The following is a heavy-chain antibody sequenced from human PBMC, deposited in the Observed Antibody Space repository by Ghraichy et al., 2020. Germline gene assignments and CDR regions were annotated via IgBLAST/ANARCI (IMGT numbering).Heavy chain of an antibody. Sequence: ASVKVSCKASGYTFTSYGISWVRQAPGQGLEWMGWISAYNGNTNYAQKLQGRVTMTTDTSTSTAYMELRSLGSDDTAVYYCARDSLGYCSSTSCSNYYYYYGMDVWGQGTTVTVSS. D-gene: IGHD2-2*01. CDR2: ISAYNGNT. V-gene: IGHV1-18*01. CDR3: ARDSLGYCSSTSCSNYYYYYGMDV. CDR1: GYTFTSYG. J-gene: IGHJ6*02.